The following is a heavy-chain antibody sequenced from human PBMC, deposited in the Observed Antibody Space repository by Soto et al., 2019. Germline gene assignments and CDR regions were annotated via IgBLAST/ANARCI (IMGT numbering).Heavy chain of an antibody. Sequence: TGGSLRLSCAASGFTFSSYTLAWVRQAPGKGLEWVSSISSGGEYIYYAESFKGRIAISRDNARNSLSLQMNSLRAEDTAVYFCATDPNSSGFGGFFDYWGQGTLVTVSS. V-gene: IGHV3-21*01. J-gene: IGHJ4*02. CDR1: GFTFSSYT. D-gene: IGHD5-12*01. CDR2: ISSGGEYI. CDR3: ATDPNSSGFGGFFDY.